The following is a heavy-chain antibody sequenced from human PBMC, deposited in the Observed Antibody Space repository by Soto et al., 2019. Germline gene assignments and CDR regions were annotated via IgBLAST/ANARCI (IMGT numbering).Heavy chain of an antibody. CDR3: ARDYYDILTGYHKASMDV. J-gene: IGHJ6*02. D-gene: IGHD3-9*01. Sequence: EVQLVESGGGVVRPGGSLRLSCAASGFTFDDYGMSWVRQAPGKGLEWVSGINWNGGSTGYADSVKGRFTISRDNAKNSRYLQMNSLRAEDTALYYCARDYYDILTGYHKASMDVWGQGTTVTVSS. V-gene: IGHV3-20*04. CDR1: GFTFDDYG. CDR2: INWNGGST.